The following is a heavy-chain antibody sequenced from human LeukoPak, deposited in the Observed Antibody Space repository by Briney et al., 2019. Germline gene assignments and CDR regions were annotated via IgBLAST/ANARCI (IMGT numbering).Heavy chain of an antibody. Sequence: NSSETLSLTCAVYGGSFSGYYWSWIRQPPGKGLEWIGEINHSGSTNYNPSLKSRVTISVDTSKNQFPLKLSSVTAADTAVYYCARASPHYYDSSGGFDYWGQGTLVTVSS. V-gene: IGHV4-34*01. CDR1: GGSFSGYY. D-gene: IGHD3-22*01. J-gene: IGHJ4*02. CDR2: INHSGST. CDR3: ARASPHYYDSSGGFDY.